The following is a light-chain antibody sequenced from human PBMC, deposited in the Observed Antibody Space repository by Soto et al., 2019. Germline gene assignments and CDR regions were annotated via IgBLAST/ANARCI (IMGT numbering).Light chain of an antibody. CDR2: DKN. J-gene: IGLJ1*01. V-gene: IGLV1-40*01. CDR1: SSNIGAGYD. Sequence: QPVLTQPPSVSGAPGQRVTISCTGTSSNIGAGYDVHWYQQLPGTAPKLLIYDKNNRPSGVPDRFSGSKSGTSASLAITGLQAEDEADYYCQSYDSSLSGSTVFGTGTKVTVL. CDR3: QSYDSSLSGSTV.